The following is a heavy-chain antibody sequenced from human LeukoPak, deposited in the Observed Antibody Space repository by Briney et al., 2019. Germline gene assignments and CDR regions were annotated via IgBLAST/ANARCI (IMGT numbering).Heavy chain of an antibody. CDR2: IKQDGSEK. CDR3: AMATDSYQFDY. CDR1: GFTFNNYW. J-gene: IGHJ4*02. Sequence: GGSLRLSCAASGFTFNNYWMNWVRQAPGKGLEWVANIKQDGSEKYYVDSVKGRFTISRDNGKNSLYLQMNSLRAEDTAVYYCAMATDSYQFDYWGQGTLVTVSS. V-gene: IGHV3-7*04. D-gene: IGHD2-2*01.